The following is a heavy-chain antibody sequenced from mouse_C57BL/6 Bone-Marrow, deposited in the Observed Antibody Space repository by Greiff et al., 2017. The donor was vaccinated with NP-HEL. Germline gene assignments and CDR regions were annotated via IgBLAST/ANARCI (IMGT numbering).Heavy chain of an antibody. Sequence: QVQLQQSGAELVRPGTSVKMSCTASGYTFTNYWIGWAKQRPGHGLEWIGDIYPGGGYTNYNEKFKGKATLTADKSSSTSFMQFSSLTSEDSAIYYCARVDGSSHYWYWGKGTTLTVSS. J-gene: IGHJ2*01. D-gene: IGHD1-1*01. CDR1: GYTFTNYW. CDR3: ARVDGSSHYWY. CDR2: IYPGGGYT. V-gene: IGHV1-63*01.